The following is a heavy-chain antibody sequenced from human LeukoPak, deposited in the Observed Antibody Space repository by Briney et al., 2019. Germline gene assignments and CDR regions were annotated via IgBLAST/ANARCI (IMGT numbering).Heavy chain of an antibody. CDR2: INHSGST. CDR1: GGSFSGYY. V-gene: IGHV4-34*01. D-gene: IGHD5-24*01. CDR3: ARSDGYNSLY. Sequence: SETLSLTCAVYGGSFSGYYWSWIRQPPGKGLEWIGEINHSGSTNYNPSLKSRVTISVDTSKNQFSLKLSSVTAADTAVYYCARSDGYNSLYWGQGTLVTVSS. J-gene: IGHJ4*02.